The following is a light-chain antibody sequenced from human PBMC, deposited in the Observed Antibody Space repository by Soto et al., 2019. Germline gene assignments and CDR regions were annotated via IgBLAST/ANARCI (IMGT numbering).Light chain of an antibody. CDR2: AAS. J-gene: IGKJ1*01. CDR3: QKYDSAPWT. V-gene: IGKV1-27*01. CDR1: QGISNY. Sequence: DIQMTQSPSSLSASVRDRVTITCRASQGISNYLAWYQQKPGKVPKLLIYAASTLQSGVPSRFSGSGSGTDFTLTISSLQPEEVVNYYCQKYDSAPWTFGQGTKVEIK.